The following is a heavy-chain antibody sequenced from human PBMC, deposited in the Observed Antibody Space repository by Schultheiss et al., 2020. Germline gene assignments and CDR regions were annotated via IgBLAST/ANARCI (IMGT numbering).Heavy chain of an antibody. CDR1: GYSFTSYC. CDR3: ARLIAARTRGWFDP. Sequence: GESLKISCKGSGYSFTSYCIGWVRQMPGKGLEWMGIIYPGDSDTRYSPSFQGQVTISADKSISTAYLQWSSLKASDTAMYYCARLIAARTRGWFDPWGQGTLGTVSS. V-gene: IGHV5-51*01. D-gene: IGHD6-6*01. CDR2: IYPGDSDT. J-gene: IGHJ5*02.